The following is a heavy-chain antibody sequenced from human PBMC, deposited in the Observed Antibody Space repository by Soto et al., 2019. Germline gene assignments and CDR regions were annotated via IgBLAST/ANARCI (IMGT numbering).Heavy chain of an antibody. CDR3: ARFYYYYDSSGYSSVFAFDI. J-gene: IGHJ3*02. CDR1: GGSISSGDYY. Sequence: SETLSLTCTVSGGSISSGDYYWSWIRQPPGKGLEWIGYIYYSGSTYYNPSLKSRVTISVDTSKNQFSLKLSSVTAADTAVYYCARFYYYYDSSGYSSVFAFDIWGQGTMVTVSS. D-gene: IGHD3-22*01. CDR2: IYYSGST. V-gene: IGHV4-30-4*01.